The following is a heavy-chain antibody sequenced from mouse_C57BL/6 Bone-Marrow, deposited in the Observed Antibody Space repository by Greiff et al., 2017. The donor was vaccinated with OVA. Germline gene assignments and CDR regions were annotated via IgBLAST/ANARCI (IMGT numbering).Heavy chain of an antibody. D-gene: IGHD1-1*01. CDR1: GYSITSGYY. J-gene: IGHJ4*01. Sequence: ESGPGLVKPSQSLSLTCSVTGYSITSGYYWNWIRQFPGNKLEWMGYISYDGSNNYNPSLKNRISITRDTSKNQFFLKLNSVTTEDTATYYCARDGSSFDYYYAMDYWGQGTSVTVSS. V-gene: IGHV3-6*01. CDR2: ISYDGSN. CDR3: ARDGSSFDYYYAMDY.